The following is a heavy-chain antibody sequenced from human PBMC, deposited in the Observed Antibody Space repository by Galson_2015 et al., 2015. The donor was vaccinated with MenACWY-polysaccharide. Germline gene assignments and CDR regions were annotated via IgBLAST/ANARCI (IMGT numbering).Heavy chain of an antibody. CDR3: ARHFSYKGSVFYYFADY. J-gene: IGHJ4*02. Sequence: QSGAEVTKPGESLSLSCRGSGYTFTNYWIGWVRQVPGKGLEWMGIMWPGDSDTRYRPSFQGQVTMSVDRSIGTAYLQWSSLKASDTAMYYCARHFSYKGSVFYYFADYWGQGTLVAVSS. CDR1: GYTFTNYW. D-gene: IGHD3-22*01. CDR2: MWPGDSDT. V-gene: IGHV5-51*01.